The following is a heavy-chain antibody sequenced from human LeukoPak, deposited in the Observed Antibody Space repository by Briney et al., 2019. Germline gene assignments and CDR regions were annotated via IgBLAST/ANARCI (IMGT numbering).Heavy chain of an antibody. CDR2: INEDGSYK. J-gene: IGHJ4*02. D-gene: IGHD6-19*01. CDR1: GFTFTSYW. Sequence: GGSLRLSCAVSGFTFTSYWMSWVRQAPGKGLEWVANINEDGSYKFHADSVKGRLTISRDNSKNSLYLQMSSLRAEDTAVYYCARDEYSSGWYSNWGQGTLVTVSS. CDR3: ARDEYSSGWYSN. V-gene: IGHV3-7*01.